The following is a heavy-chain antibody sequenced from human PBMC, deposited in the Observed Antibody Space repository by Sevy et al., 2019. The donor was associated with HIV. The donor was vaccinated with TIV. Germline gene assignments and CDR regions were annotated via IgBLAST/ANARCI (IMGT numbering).Heavy chain of an antibody. CDR2: IYSGGST. CDR1: GFTVSSNY. D-gene: IGHD5-18*01. V-gene: IGHV3-53*01. Sequence: GGSLRLSCVASGFTVSSNYMSWVRQAPGKGLEWVSVIYSGGSTYYADSVKGRFTISRDNSKNTLYLQMNSLRAEDTAVYYCARGLYSYGYNYWGQGTLVTVSS. J-gene: IGHJ4*02. CDR3: ARGLYSYGYNY.